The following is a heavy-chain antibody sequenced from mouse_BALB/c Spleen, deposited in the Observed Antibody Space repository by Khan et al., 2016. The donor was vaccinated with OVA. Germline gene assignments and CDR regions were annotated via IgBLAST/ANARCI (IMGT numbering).Heavy chain of an antibody. J-gene: IGHJ2*01. Sequence: QVQLKQSGAELAKPGASVKMSCKASGYTFINYWILWVKQRPGQGLEWIGYINPSTGYTEYNQNLKDKATLTADKSASTAYMQLISLTSEDSAVYYCARRGLRWDFDYWGQGTTLTVSS. D-gene: IGHD1-1*01. CDR2: INPSTGYT. CDR1: GYTFINYW. CDR3: ARRGLRWDFDY. V-gene: IGHV1-7*01.